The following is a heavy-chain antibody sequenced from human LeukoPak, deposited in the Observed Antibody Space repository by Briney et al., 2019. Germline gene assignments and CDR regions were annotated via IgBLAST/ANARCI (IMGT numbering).Heavy chain of an antibody. CDR3: ARERDYYDSSGYYTAADY. CDR1: GDIVSSNSAA. V-gene: IGHV6-1*01. Sequence: SQTLSLTCAISGDIVSSNSAAWNWIRQSPSRGLEWLGRTYYRSKWYNDYAVSVKSRITINPDTSKNQFSLQLNSVTPEDTAVYYCARERDYYDSSGYYTAADYWGQGTLVTVSS. CDR2: TYYRSKWYN. D-gene: IGHD3-22*01. J-gene: IGHJ4*02.